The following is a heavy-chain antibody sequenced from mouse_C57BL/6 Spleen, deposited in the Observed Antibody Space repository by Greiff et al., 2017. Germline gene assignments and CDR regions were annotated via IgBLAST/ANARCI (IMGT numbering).Heavy chain of an antibody. Sequence: EVQLQQSGPELVKPGASVKMSCKASGYTFTDYNMHWVKQSHGKSLEWIGYINPNTGGTSYNQKFKGKATLTVNKSSSTAYMELRSLTSEDSAVYYCARDYGSSYKVYFDYWGQGTTLTVSS. CDR2: INPNTGGT. V-gene: IGHV1-22*01. J-gene: IGHJ2*01. CDR1: GYTFTDYN. CDR3: ARDYGSSYKVYFDY. D-gene: IGHD1-1*01.